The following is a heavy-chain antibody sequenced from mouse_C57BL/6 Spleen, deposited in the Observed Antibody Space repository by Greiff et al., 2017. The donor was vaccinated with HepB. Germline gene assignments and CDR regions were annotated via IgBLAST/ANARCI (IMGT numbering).Heavy chain of an antibody. J-gene: IGHJ4*01. Sequence: QVQLQQPGAELVMPGASVKLSCKASGYTFTSYWMHWVKQRPGQGLEWIGEIDPSDSYTNYNQKFKGKSTLTVDKSSSTAYMQLSSLTSEDSAVYYCERNGIYYGSSLYAMDYWGQGTSVTVSS. CDR1: GYTFTSYW. CDR2: IDPSDSYT. D-gene: IGHD1-1*01. V-gene: IGHV1-69*01. CDR3: ERNGIYYGSSLYAMDY.